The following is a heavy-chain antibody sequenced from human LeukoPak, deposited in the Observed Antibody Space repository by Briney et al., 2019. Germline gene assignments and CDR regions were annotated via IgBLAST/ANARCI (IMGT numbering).Heavy chain of an antibody. V-gene: IGHV3-74*01. CDR2: INSDGSST. J-gene: IGHJ3*02. Sequence: PGGSLRLSCAASGFTFSSYWMHWVRQAPGKGLVWVSRINSDGSSTSYADSVKGRFTISRDNAKNTLYLQMNSLRAEDTAVYYCARDPWRWSSGWLPTHDAFDIWGQGTMVTVSS. CDR1: GFTFSSYW. CDR3: ARDPWRWSSGWLPTHDAFDI. D-gene: IGHD6-19*01.